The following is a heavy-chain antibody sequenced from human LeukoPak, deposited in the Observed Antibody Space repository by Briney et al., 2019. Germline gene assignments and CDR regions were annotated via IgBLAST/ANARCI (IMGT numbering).Heavy chain of an antibody. CDR3: ARWEARDTWVYDY. CDR2: IKQDGSKL. J-gene: IGHJ4*02. V-gene: IGHV3-7*01. D-gene: IGHD1-26*01. CDR1: GFTLSNYW. Sequence: GGSLRLSCAASGFTLSNYWMSWVRQAPGKGLEWVANIKQDGSKLSYVDSVKGRFTVSRDNAKNSLYLQMNSLRAEDTAVYYCARWEARDTWVYDYWGQGTLVTISS.